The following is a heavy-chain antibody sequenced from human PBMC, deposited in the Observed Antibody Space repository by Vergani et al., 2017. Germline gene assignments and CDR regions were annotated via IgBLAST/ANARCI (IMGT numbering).Heavy chain of an antibody. CDR3: ARVSSSLWAGYYYFDY. D-gene: IGHD2-2*01. Sequence: EVQLVESGGGLVQPGGSLILSCAASGFTFSSYWMHWVRQAPGKGLVWVSRINSDGSSTSYADSVKGRFTISRDNAKNTLYLQMNSLRAEDTAVYYCARVSSSLWAGYYYFDYWGQGTLVTVSS. CDR1: GFTFSSYW. J-gene: IGHJ4*02. V-gene: IGHV3-74*01. CDR2: INSDGSST.